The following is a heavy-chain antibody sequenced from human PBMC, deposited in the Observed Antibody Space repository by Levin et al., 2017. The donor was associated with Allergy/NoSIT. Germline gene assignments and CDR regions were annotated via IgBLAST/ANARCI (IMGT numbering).Heavy chain of an antibody. CDR3: VRDGSPHTTMAWFDH. Sequence: SGESLKISCAASGFSFSDSDMDWVRQAPGKGLEWVASISSGYSYIYYADSVKDRFSVSRDNAKNSLHLHMNSLRGDDTAVYYCVRDGSPHTTMAWFDHWGQGILVTVSS. CDR2: ISSGYSYI. V-gene: IGHV3-21*01. CDR1: GFSFSDSD. D-gene: IGHD5-18*01. J-gene: IGHJ5*02.